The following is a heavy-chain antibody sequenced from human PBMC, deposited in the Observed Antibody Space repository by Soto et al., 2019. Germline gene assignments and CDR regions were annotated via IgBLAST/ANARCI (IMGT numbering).Heavy chain of an antibody. Sequence: GGSLRLSCAASGFTFSSYAMSWVRQAPGKGLEWVSAISGNGGSTYYADSVKGRFTISRDNSKNTLYLQMNSLRAEDTAVYYCAKDLVEGEGTNYYYYGMDVWGQGTTVTVSS. CDR3: AKDLVEGEGTNYYYYGMDV. CDR1: GFTFSSYA. V-gene: IGHV3-23*01. CDR2: ISGNGGST. J-gene: IGHJ6*02. D-gene: IGHD3-16*01.